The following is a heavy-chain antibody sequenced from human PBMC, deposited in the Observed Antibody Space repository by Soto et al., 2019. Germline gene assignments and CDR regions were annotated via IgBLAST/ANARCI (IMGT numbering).Heavy chain of an antibody. J-gene: IGHJ6*02. CDR2: ISSSGSTI. V-gene: IGHV3-48*03. CDR1: GFTFSSYE. D-gene: IGHD2-21*01. Sequence: EVQLVESGGGLVQPGGSLRLSCAASGFTFSSYEMTWVRQAPGKGLEWVSYISSSGSTIYYADSVKGRFTISRDNAKNSLYLQMNSLRAEDTAVYYCASQPRPLSYSISYYYYGTDVWGQGTTVTVSS. CDR3: ASQPRPLSYSISYYYYGTDV.